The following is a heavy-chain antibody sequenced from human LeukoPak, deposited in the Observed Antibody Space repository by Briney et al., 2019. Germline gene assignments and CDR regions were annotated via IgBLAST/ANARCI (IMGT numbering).Heavy chain of an antibody. Sequence: GGSLRLSCAASGFTFSSYEMNWVRQAPGKGLEWVSAISGSGGSTYYADSVKGRFTISRDNSKNTLYLQMNSLRAEDTAVYYCAKDIGYYYGSGSYSSFDYWGQGTLVTVSS. V-gene: IGHV3-23*01. D-gene: IGHD3-10*01. CDR3: AKDIGYYYGSGSYSSFDY. CDR1: GFTFSSYE. CDR2: ISGSGGST. J-gene: IGHJ4*02.